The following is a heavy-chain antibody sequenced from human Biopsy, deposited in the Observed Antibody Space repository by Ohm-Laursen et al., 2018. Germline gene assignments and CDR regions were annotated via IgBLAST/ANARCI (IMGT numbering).Heavy chain of an antibody. CDR1: GGSISSGSNY. CDR3: ARHDGNGPFALDS. J-gene: IGHJ4*02. Sequence: SETLSLTCTVSGGSISSGSNYWAWIRQPPGKGLEWIGSVYHSGTTYYSPSLKSRVTISVDPSKNQLSLKVTSVTAADTAAYYCARHDGNGPFALDSWGQGTLVTVSS. V-gene: IGHV4-39*01. CDR2: VYHSGTT. D-gene: IGHD5-24*01.